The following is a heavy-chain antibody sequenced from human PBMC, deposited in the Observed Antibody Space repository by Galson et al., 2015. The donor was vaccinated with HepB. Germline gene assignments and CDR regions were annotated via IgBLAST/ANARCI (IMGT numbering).Heavy chain of an antibody. D-gene: IGHD5-12*01. CDR1: GFTFSSYW. Sequence: SLRLSCAASGFTFSSYWMSWVRQAPGKGLEWVANIKQDGSEKYYVDSVKGRFTISRDNAKNSLYLQMNSLRAEDTAVYYCARVPYSGYIYYYYYVDVWGKGTTVTVSS. CDR2: IKQDGSEK. J-gene: IGHJ6*03. V-gene: IGHV3-7*01. CDR3: ARVPYSGYIYYYYYVDV.